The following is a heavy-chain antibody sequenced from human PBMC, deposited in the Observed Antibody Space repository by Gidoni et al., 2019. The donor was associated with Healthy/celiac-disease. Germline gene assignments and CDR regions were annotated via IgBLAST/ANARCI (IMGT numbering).Heavy chain of an antibody. CDR3: AKDRSYDFWSGYYTPNWFDP. J-gene: IGHJ5*02. CDR1: GFTFSSYA. CDR2: ISRSGGST. D-gene: IGHD3-3*01. V-gene: IGHV3-23*01. Sequence: EVQLWESGGGLVRRGGCLRLSCAAAGFTFSSYAMRWARQATVKGLEWVSAISRSGGSTYSADSVKGRFTISRDNSKNTLYLQMNSLRAEDTAVYYCAKDRSYDFWSGYYTPNWFDPWGQVTLVTVSS.